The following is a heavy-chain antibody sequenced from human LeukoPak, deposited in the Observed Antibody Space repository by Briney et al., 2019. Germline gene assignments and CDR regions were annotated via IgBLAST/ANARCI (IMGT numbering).Heavy chain of an antibody. CDR1: GGTFSSYA. CDR2: ISAYNGNA. CDR3: ARYDYGDYDISVTFDY. D-gene: IGHD4-17*01. Sequence: ASVKVSCKASGGTFSSYAISWVRQAPGQGLEWMGWISAYNGNANYAQKLQGRVTMTTDTSTSTAYMELRSLRSDDTAVYYCARYDYGDYDISVTFDYWGQGTLVTVSS. V-gene: IGHV1-18*01. J-gene: IGHJ4*02.